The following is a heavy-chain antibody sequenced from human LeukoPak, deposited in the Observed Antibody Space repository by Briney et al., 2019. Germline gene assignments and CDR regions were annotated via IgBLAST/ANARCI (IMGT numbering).Heavy chain of an antibody. CDR3: ARGATKWAFDI. CDR1: GGSFSGYY. J-gene: IGHJ3*02. D-gene: IGHD2-8*01. Sequence: PSETLSLACAVYGGSFSGYYWSWIRQPPGKGLEWIGYIYYSGSTNYNPSLKSRVTISVDTSKNQFSLKLSSVTAADTAVYYCARGATKWAFDIWGQGTMVTVSS. V-gene: IGHV4-59*01. CDR2: IYYSGST.